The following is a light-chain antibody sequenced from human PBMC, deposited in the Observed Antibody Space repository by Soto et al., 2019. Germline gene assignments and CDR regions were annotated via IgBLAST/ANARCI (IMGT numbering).Light chain of an antibody. V-gene: IGLV1-40*01. CDR3: QSYDTSLSAYV. J-gene: IGLJ1*01. Sequence: QSVLAQPPSVSGAPGQRVTISGTGSKSNFGSGYDVQWYQQLPGRAPKFLISGNNDRPSGLPDRFSASKSGTSASLAITGLQAEDEADYYCQSYDTSLSAYVFGTGTKVTV. CDR1: KSNFGSGYD. CDR2: GNN.